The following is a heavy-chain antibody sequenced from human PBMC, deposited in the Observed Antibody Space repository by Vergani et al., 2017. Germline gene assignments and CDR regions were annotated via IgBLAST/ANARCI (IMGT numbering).Heavy chain of an antibody. J-gene: IGHJ3*02. Sequence: VQLVESGGGLVQPGGSLRLSCAASGFTFSSYAMHWVRQAPGKGLEWVAVISYDGSNKYYADSVKGRFTISRDNSKNTLYLQMNSLRAEDTAVYYCATWPGSTSRGAFDIWGQGTMVTVSS. CDR3: ATWPGSTSRGAFDI. D-gene: IGHD2-2*01. CDR2: ISYDGSNK. V-gene: IGHV3-30-3*01. CDR1: GFTFSSYA.